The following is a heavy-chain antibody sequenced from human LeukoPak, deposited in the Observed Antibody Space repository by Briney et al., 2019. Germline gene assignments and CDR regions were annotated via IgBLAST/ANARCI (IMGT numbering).Heavy chain of an antibody. Sequence: HPGRSLRLSCAASGFTFSSYAMHWVRQAPGKGLEWVAFISYDGSNKYYADSVKGRFTISRDNSKNTLYLQMNSLRAEDTAVYYCAREPGQYYDILTGYYPPPNYFDYWGQGTLVTVSS. V-gene: IGHV3-30*04. CDR3: AREPGQYYDILTGYYPPPNYFDY. J-gene: IGHJ4*02. CDR2: ISYDGSNK. CDR1: GFTFSSYA. D-gene: IGHD3-9*01.